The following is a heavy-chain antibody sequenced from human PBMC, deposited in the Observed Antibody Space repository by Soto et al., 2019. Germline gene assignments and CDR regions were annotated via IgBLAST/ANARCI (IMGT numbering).Heavy chain of an antibody. CDR3: ARVKGGTTRRAFDS. CDR2: IYDNGGA. CDR1: GDSISSGGYY. Sequence: QVQLQESGPGLVKPSQTLSLTCTVSGDSISSGGYYWSWIRQHPGKGLEWIGYIYDNGGAYYSPSLRGRVVISVDRSENQFSLRLDSVTAADTAVYYCARVKGGTTRRAFDSWGQGPLVTVSS. J-gene: IGHJ4*02. D-gene: IGHD1-7*01. V-gene: IGHV4-31*03.